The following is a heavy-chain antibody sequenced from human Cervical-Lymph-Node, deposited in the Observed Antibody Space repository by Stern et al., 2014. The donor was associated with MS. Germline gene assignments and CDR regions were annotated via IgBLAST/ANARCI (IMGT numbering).Heavy chain of an antibody. CDR1: GFTFSDYY. V-gene: IGHV3-11*01. CDR2: ISSSGSSI. J-gene: IGHJ3*02. Sequence: VQLVESGGGLVKPGGSLRISCAASGFTFSDYYMSWIRQAPGKGLEWVSSISSSGSSIYYADSVKGRFTISRDNAKNSLYLQMNSLRAEDTAVYYCARSHSKWLVHDAFDIWGQGTMVSVSS. CDR3: ARSHSKWLVHDAFDI. D-gene: IGHD6-19*01.